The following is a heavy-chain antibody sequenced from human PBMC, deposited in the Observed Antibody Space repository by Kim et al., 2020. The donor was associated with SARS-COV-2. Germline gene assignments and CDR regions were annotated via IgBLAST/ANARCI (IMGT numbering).Heavy chain of an antibody. V-gene: IGHV4-34*01. D-gene: IGHD5-12*01. CDR3: ARGQSWLQWYYGMDV. CDR1: GGSFSGYY. J-gene: IGHJ6*02. Sequence: SETLSLTAVYGGSFSGYYWSWIRQPPGKGLEWIGEINHSGSTNYNPSLKSRVTISVDTSKNQFSLKLSSVTAADTAVYYCARGQSWLQWYYGMDVWGQGTTVTVSS. CDR2: INHSGST.